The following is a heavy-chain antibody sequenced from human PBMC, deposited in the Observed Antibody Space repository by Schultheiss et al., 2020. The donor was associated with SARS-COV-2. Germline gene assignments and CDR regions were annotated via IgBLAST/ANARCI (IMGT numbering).Heavy chain of an antibody. Sequence: GGSLRLSCAASGFTFSSYWMSWVRQAPGKGLEWVANIKQDGSEKYYVDSVKGRFTISRDNAKNSLYLQMNSLRAEDTAVYYCARGAMGWQQWLVRFDYWGQGTLVTVSS. D-gene: IGHD6-19*01. CDR1: GFTFSSYW. J-gene: IGHJ4*02. V-gene: IGHV3-7*03. CDR3: ARGAMGWQQWLVRFDY. CDR2: IKQDGSEK.